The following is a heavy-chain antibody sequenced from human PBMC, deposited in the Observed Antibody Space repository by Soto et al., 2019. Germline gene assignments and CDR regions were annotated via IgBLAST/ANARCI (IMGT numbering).Heavy chain of an antibody. V-gene: IGHV3-23*01. J-gene: IGHJ6*03. CDR2: ISGSGGST. CDR3: AKGSSADYYYYMDV. Sequence: PGGSLRLSCAASGFTFSSYAMSWVRQAPGKGLEWVSAISGSGGSTYYADSVKGRFTISRDNSKNTLYLQMNSLRAEDTAVYYCAKGSSADYYYYMDVWGKGTTVTVSS. CDR1: GFTFSSYA.